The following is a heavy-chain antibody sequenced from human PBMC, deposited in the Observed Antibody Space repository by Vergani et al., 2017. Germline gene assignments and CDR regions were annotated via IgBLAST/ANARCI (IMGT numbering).Heavy chain of an antibody. CDR1: GVSIKSRYY. J-gene: IGHJ4*02. V-gene: IGHV4-4*07. CDR3: ARAEFSSNYYGQSFYLDY. D-gene: IGHD5-24*01. Sequence: QVQLQESGPGLVKSSQTLSLTCRVSGVSIKSRYYWTWVRQPAGKGIEWLGRVYFTGSTNYNPSLRCRLSLSIDTALNEFSLKLHSVSAGDTAMYFCARAEFSSNYYGQSFYLDYWGQGFPVTVSS. CDR2: VYFTGST.